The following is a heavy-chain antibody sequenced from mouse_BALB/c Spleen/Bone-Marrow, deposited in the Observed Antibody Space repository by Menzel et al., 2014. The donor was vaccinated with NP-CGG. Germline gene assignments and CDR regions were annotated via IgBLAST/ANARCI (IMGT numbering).Heavy chain of an antibody. CDR1: GYAFTNYL. CDR3: ARWDYAMDY. CDR2: INPESGGT. Sequence: VKLMESGAELVRPGTSVKVSCKASGYAFTNYLIEWVKQRPGQGLEWIGVINPESGGTNYNEKFKGKATLTADKSSSTAYMQLSSLTSDDFAVYFCARWDYAMDYWGQGTSVTVSS. J-gene: IGHJ4*01. V-gene: IGHV1-54*01.